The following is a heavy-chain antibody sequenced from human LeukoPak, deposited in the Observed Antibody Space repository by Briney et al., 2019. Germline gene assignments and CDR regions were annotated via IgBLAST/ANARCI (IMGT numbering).Heavy chain of an antibody. Sequence: GRSLRLSCAASGFTFSSYGMHWVRQAPGKGLEWVAVIWYDGSNKYYADSVKGRFTISRDNSKNTLYLQMNSLRAEDTAVYYCARDYYDFWSGYYRYFDYWGQGTLVTVSS. CDR2: IWYDGSNK. J-gene: IGHJ4*02. D-gene: IGHD3-3*01. CDR3: ARDYYDFWSGYYRYFDY. V-gene: IGHV3-33*01. CDR1: GFTFSSYG.